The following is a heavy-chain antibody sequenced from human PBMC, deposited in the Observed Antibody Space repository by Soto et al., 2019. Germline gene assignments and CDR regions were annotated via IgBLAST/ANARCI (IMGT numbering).Heavy chain of an antibody. V-gene: IGHV3-23*01. CDR2: ITGSGSTT. Sequence: EVQLLESGGGLVQPGGSLRLSCAASEFTFSSNAMHWVRQAPGKGLEWVSGITGSGSTTFYADSVKGRFTISRDNSKNTLYLHMSSLRAEDTATYYCAKDLTAYLSSWFHLWGQGTLVTVSS. CDR1: EFTFSSNA. D-gene: IGHD6-13*01. CDR3: AKDLTAYLSSWFHL. J-gene: IGHJ5*02.